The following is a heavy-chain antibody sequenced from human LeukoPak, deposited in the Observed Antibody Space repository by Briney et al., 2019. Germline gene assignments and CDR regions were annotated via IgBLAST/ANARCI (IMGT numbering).Heavy chain of an antibody. J-gene: IGHJ4*02. CDR1: GFTFSSYW. CDR2: INSDGSST. V-gene: IGHV3-74*01. D-gene: IGHD3-16*01. CDR3: ASFYDYVWGSGFDY. Sequence: GGSLRLSCAASGFTFSSYWMHWVRQTPGKGLVWVSRINSDGSSTSYADSVKGRFTISRDNAKSTLYLQMNSLSADDTAVYYCASFYDYVWGSGFDYWGQGTQVTVSS.